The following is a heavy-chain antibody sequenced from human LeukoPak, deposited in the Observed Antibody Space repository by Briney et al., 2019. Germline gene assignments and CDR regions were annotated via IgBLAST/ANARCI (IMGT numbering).Heavy chain of an antibody. D-gene: IGHD2-2*01. CDR2: IYHSGST. Sequence: SETLSLTCAVSGGSISSGGYSWSWIRQPPGKGLEWIGYIYHSGSTYYNPSLKSRVTISVDRSKNQFSLKLSSVTAADTAVYYCARMGLPAADNWFDHWGQGTLVTVSS. V-gene: IGHV4-30-2*01. J-gene: IGHJ5*02. CDR3: ARMGLPAADNWFDH. CDR1: GGSISSGGYS.